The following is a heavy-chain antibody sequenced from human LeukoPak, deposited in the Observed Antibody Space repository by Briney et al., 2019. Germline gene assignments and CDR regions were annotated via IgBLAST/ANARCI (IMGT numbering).Heavy chain of an antibody. D-gene: IGHD3-10*01. J-gene: IGHJ3*02. CDR3: ARGYYGSGSALAFDI. Sequence: SETLSLTCTVSGGSISSYYWSWIRQPPGKGLEWIGYIYYSGSTNYNPSLKSRVTISVDTSKKQFSLKLSSVTAADTAVYYCARGYYGSGSALAFDIWGQGTMVTVSS. CDR2: IYYSGST. V-gene: IGHV4-59*01. CDR1: GGSISSYY.